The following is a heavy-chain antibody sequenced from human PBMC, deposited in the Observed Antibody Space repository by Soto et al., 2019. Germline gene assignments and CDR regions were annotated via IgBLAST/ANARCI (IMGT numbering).Heavy chain of an antibody. CDR1: GYTFTSFT. J-gene: IGHJ4*02. V-gene: IGHV1-18*01. CDR2: IAPYNGNT. Sequence: QVQLVQSGPEVKKPGASVKVSCKASGYTFTSFTIVWVRQAPGQGLEWMGWIAPYNGNTDYVQRLQGRVTLTTDTSTSTGYMELRSRRFDDTAIYYCGRYEGIVSPLPSVYDYWGQGTLVTVSS. CDR3: GRYEGIVSPLPSVYDY. D-gene: IGHD2-15*01.